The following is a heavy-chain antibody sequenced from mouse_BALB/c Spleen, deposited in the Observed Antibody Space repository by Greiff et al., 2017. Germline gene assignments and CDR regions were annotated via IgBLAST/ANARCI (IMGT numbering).Heavy chain of an antibody. V-gene: IGHV1S81*02. CDR2: INPSNGGT. J-gene: IGHJ1*01. D-gene: IGHD5-2*01. CDR3: TRGANTEYFDV. Sequence: QVQLQQSGAELVKPGASVKLSCKASGYTFTSYYMYWVKQRPGQGLEWIGEINPSNGGTNFNEKFKSKATLTVDKSSSTAYMQLSSLTSEDSAVYYCTRGANTEYFDVWGAGTTVTVSS. CDR1: GYTFTSYY.